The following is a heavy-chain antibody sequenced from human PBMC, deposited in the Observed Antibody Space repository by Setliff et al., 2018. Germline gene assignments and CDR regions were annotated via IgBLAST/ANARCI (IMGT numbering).Heavy chain of an antibody. CDR1: GYTFTSYA. CDR2: INAGNGNT. J-gene: IGHJ5*02. CDR3: ARDRGGIVLMVYAPQGYWFDP. Sequence: GASVKVSCKASGYTFTSYAMHWVRQAPGQRLEWMGWINAGNGNTKYSQKFQGRVTITADKSTSTAYMELSSLRSEDTAVYYCARDRGGIVLMVYAPQGYWFDPWGQGTLVTVSS. V-gene: IGHV1-3*01. D-gene: IGHD2-8*01.